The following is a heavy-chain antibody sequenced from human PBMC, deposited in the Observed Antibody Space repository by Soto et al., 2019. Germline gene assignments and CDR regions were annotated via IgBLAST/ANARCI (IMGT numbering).Heavy chain of an antibody. CDR1: GFSFSNYA. V-gene: IGHV3-23*01. CDR3: AKGGSNDFWSGYHFDY. Sequence: EVQLLESGGGLVQPGGSLRLSCAVSGFSFSNYAMSWVRQAPGKGLECVSGISGSGGSTNYADSVKGRFTITRGNSKNTMYLQMNSLRAEDTAVYYCAKGGSNDFWSGYHFDYWGQGTLVTVSS. J-gene: IGHJ4*02. CDR2: ISGSGGST. D-gene: IGHD3-3*01.